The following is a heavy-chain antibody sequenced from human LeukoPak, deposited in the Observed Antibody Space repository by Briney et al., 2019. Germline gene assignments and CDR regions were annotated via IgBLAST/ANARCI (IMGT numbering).Heavy chain of an antibody. CDR1: GFTFTSYS. D-gene: IGHD6-6*01. J-gene: IGHJ4*02. CDR2: IYSGGST. V-gene: IGHV3-53*05. CDR3: ARAMSIAARLQTIFDY. Sequence: GGSLRLSCAASGFTFTSYSMNWVRQAPGKGLEWVSVIYSGGSTYYADSVKGRFTISRDNSKNTLYLQMNSLRSEDTAVYYCARAMSIAARLQTIFDYWGQGTLVTVSS.